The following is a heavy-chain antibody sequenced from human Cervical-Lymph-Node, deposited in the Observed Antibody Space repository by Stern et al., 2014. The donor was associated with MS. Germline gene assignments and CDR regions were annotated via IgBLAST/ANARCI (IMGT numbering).Heavy chain of an antibody. CDR1: GFTFSSYG. CDR3: ARDYEDTSMLFDH. Sequence: DQLVESGGAVVQPGRSLRLSCAASGFTFSSYGMHWVRQAPGKGLEWVTVIAYDGNHKSYAASVKGRFTISRDNSKNTLHLQMNSVTPDDTAIYYCARDYEDTSMLFDHWGQGTLVTVSS. CDR2: IAYDGNHK. D-gene: IGHD2-8*01. V-gene: IGHV3-30*03. J-gene: IGHJ4*02.